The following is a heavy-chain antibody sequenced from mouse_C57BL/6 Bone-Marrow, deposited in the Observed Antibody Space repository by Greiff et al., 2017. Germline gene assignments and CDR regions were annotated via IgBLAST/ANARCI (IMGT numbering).Heavy chain of an antibody. D-gene: IGHD1-1*01. CDR1: GFNIKNTY. V-gene: IGHV14-3*01. CDR2: IDPANGNT. J-gene: IGHJ4*01. Sequence: VQLQQSVAELVRPGASVKLSCTASGFNIKNTYMHWVKQSPEQGLEWIGRIDPANGNTKSAPKFQGKATITAATSSNTTYLQLINLTSEDTAIYYSASHYYGSSYVYAMDYWGQGTSVTVSS. CDR3: ASHYYGSSYVYAMDY.